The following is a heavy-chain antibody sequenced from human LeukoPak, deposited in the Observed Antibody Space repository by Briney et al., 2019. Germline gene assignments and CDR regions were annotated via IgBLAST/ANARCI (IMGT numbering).Heavy chain of an antibody. V-gene: IGHV3-30*04. CDR3: ARGVEGYYDSSGYPPSPTYYFDY. Sequence: GGSLRLSRAASGFTFSSYAMHWVRQAPGKGLEWVAVISYDGSNKYYADSVKGRFTISRDNSKNTLYLQMNSLRAEDTAVYYCARGVEGYYDSSGYPPSPTYYFDYWGQGTLVTVSS. J-gene: IGHJ4*02. D-gene: IGHD3-22*01. CDR2: ISYDGSNK. CDR1: GFTFSSYA.